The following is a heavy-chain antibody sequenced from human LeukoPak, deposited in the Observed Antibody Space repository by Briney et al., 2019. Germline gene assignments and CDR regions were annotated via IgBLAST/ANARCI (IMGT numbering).Heavy chain of an antibody. CDR3: AKDLERRYFDWVPIGY. J-gene: IGHJ4*02. Sequence: GGSLRLSCAASGFTFSSYAMSWVRQAPGKGLEWVSAISGSGCSTYYADSVKGRFTISRDNSKNTLYPQMNSLRAEDTAVYYCAKDLERRYFDWVPIGYWGQGTLVTVSS. D-gene: IGHD3-9*01. V-gene: IGHV3-23*01. CDR1: GFTFSSYA. CDR2: ISGSGCST.